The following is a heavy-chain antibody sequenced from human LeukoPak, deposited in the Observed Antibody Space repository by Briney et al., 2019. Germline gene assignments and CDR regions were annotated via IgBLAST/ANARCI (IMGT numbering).Heavy chain of an antibody. CDR1: GGSISSSGYY. CDR2: IYYSGSS. V-gene: IGHV4-39*01. Sequence: SETLFLTCTVSGGSISSSGYYWGWIRQPPGKGLEWIGSIYYSGSSYYNPSLKSRFIISVDTSKNQFSLKLSSVTAADTAVYYCARGGSTVLTLGPFDFWGQGTMVTVSS. CDR3: ARGGSTVLTLGPFDF. J-gene: IGHJ3*01. D-gene: IGHD4-23*01.